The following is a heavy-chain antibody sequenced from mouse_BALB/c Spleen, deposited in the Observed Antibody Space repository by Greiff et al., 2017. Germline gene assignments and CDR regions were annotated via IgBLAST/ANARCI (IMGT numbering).Heavy chain of an antibody. Sequence: EVQLQASGGGLVQPKGSLKLSCAASGFTFNTYAMNWVRQAPGKGLEWVARIRSKSNNYATYYADSVKDRFTISRDDSQSMLYLQMNNLKTEDTAMYYCVRHGAMDDWGQGTSVTVSS. J-gene: IGHJ4*01. V-gene: IGHV10-1*02. CDR2: IRSKSNNYAT. CDR3: VRHGAMDD. CDR1: GFTFNTYA.